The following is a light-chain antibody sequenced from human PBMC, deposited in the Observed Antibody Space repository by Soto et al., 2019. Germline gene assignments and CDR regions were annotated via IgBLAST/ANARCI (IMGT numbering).Light chain of an antibody. Sequence: QTVVTQPPSVSGAPGQRVTISCTGSSSNIGAGYDVHWYQQLPGTAPKLLIYGNSNRPSGVPDRFSGSKSGTSASLAITGLQAEDEADYYCQPYDSSLSGQVVFGGGTKLTVL. CDR3: QPYDSSLSGQVV. V-gene: IGLV1-40*01. J-gene: IGLJ2*01. CDR1: SSNIGAGYD. CDR2: GNS.